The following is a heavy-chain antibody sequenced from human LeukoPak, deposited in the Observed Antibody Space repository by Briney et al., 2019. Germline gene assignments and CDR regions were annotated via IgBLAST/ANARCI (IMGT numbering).Heavy chain of an antibody. V-gene: IGHV4-39*07. Sequence: SETLSLTCTVSGGSISSSSYYWGWIRQPPGKGLEWIGSIYYSGSTYYNPSLKSRVTISVDKSKNQFSLKLSSVTAADAAVYYCARKYSYGYTLDYWGQGTLVTVSS. J-gene: IGHJ4*02. D-gene: IGHD5-18*01. CDR1: GGSISSSSYY. CDR3: ARKYSYGYTLDY. CDR2: IYYSGST.